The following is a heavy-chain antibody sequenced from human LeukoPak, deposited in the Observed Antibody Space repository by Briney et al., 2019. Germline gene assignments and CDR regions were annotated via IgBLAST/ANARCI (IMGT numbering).Heavy chain of an antibody. V-gene: IGHV3-74*01. J-gene: IGHJ4*02. D-gene: IGHD2/OR15-2a*01. CDR1: GNYW. Sequence: LGGSLRLSCAASGNYWMHWVRQAPGEGLVWVSHIDSGGSWTSYADSVKGRFTISKDNAKNTVYLQMNNLRAEDTAVYYCVSFYETYWGRGTLVTVSS. CDR3: VSFYETY. CDR2: IDSGGSWT.